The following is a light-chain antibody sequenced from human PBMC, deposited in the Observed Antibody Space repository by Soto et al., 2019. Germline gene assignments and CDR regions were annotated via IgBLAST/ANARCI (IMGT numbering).Light chain of an antibody. Sequence: EVCMTQCPVTLSVSPGERATLSCRASQSVSSKLAWYQQKPGQAPRPLIYGASTRAIGIPDRFSGSGSGTEFTLTISSLQSEDFAVYYCHQYDNWPRTFGQGTKVDIK. CDR3: HQYDNWPRT. CDR2: GAS. J-gene: IGKJ1*01. CDR1: QSVSSK. V-gene: IGKV3-15*01.